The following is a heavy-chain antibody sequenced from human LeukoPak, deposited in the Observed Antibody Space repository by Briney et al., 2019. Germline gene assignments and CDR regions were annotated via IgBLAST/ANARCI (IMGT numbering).Heavy chain of an antibody. CDR3: AKDRRKYVWGSYRFYFTSLGFDP. CDR1: GFTFDDYA. D-gene: IGHD3-16*02. J-gene: IGHJ5*02. CDR2: ISWNSGSI. V-gene: IGHV3-9*01. Sequence: PGGSLRLSCAASGFTFDDYAMHWVRQAPGKGLEWVSGISWNSGSIGYADSVKGRFTISRDNAKNSLYLQMNSLRAEDTALYYCAKDRRKYVWGSYRFYFTSLGFDPWGQGTLVTVSS.